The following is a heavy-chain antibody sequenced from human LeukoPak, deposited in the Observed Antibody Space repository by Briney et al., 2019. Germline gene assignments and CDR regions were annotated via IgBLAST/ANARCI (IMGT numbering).Heavy chain of an antibody. D-gene: IGHD5/OR15-5a*01. V-gene: IGHV1-69*04. CDR1: GGTFSSYA. CDR2: IIPILGIA. J-gene: IGHJ3*02. CDR3: ARDLSLRRAAFDI. Sequence: SVKVSCKASGGTFSSYAISWVRQAPGQGLEWMGRIIPILGIANYAQKFQGRVTITADKSTSTAYMELSSLRSEDTAVYYCARDLSLRRAAFDIWGQGTMVTVSS.